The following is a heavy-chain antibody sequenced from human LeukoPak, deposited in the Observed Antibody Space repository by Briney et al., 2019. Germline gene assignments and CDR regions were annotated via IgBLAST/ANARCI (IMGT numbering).Heavy chain of an antibody. Sequence: PSETLSLTCAVYGGSFSGYYWTCIRQTPGKGLEWIGEISHSGVTKYNPSLKSRVSISVDTSKNQFSLNLNSVTAADTAVYYCARRGGGYYPYYFDYWGQGTLVTVSS. J-gene: IGHJ4*02. D-gene: IGHD3-22*01. CDR2: ISHSGVT. CDR1: GGSFSGYY. CDR3: ARRGGGYYPYYFDY. V-gene: IGHV4-34*01.